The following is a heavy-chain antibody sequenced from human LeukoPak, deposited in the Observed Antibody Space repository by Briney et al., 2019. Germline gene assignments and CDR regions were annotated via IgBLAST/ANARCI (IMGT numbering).Heavy chain of an antibody. D-gene: IGHD1-26*01. CDR2: ISYDGSNK. Sequence: GGSLRLSCAASGFTFSSYAMHWVRQAPGKGLEWVAVISYDGSNKYYADSVKGRFTISRDNAKNSLYLQTNSLRAEDTAVYYCARENIVGSTWGDIDYWGQGTLVTVSS. CDR1: GFTFSSYA. CDR3: ARENIVGSTWGDIDY. J-gene: IGHJ4*02. V-gene: IGHV3-30-3*01.